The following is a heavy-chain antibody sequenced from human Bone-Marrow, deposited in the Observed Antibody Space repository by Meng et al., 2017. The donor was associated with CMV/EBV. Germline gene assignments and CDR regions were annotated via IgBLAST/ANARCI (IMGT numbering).Heavy chain of an antibody. CDR3: ARGCSNTSCYYYSYGMDV. V-gene: IGHV3-21*01. Sequence: GESLKISCAASGFTFSSYSMNWVRQAPGKGLEWVSSISSSSSYIYYADSVKGRFTISRDNAKNSLYLQMNSLRAEDTAVYYCARGCSNTSCYYYSYGMDVWAQGTTVTVSS. D-gene: IGHD2-2*01. CDR2: ISSSSSYI. J-gene: IGHJ6*02. CDR1: GFTFSSYS.